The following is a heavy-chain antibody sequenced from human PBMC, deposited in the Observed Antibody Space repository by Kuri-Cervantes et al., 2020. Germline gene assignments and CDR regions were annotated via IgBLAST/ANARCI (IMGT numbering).Heavy chain of an antibody. D-gene: IGHD6-19*01. CDR1: GYTFTSYA. CDR3: ARLRGVAVAGSDPRIYYYYGMDV. CDR2: SNAGNGNT. J-gene: IGHJ6*02. V-gene: IGHV1-3*01. Sequence: ASVKVSCKASGYTFTSYAMHWVRQAPGQRLEWMGWSNAGNGNTNYAQKLQGRVTMTTDTSTSTAYMELRSLRSDDTAVYYCARLRGVAVAGSDPRIYYYYGMDVWGQGTTVTVSS.